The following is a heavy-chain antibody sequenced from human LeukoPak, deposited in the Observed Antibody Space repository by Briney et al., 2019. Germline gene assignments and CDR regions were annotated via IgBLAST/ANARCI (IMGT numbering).Heavy chain of an antibody. CDR2: INSDGSSI. CDR3: AKVANAYSYGYFLY. V-gene: IGHV3-74*01. CDR1: GISFNGYW. J-gene: IGHJ4*02. D-gene: IGHD5-18*01. Sequence: GGSLRLSCAASGISFNGYWMHWVRQGPGKGLVWVSRINSDGSSISYADSVKGRFTISRDNAKNTLYLQMNSLRAEDTAVYYCAKVANAYSYGYFLYWGQGALVTVSS.